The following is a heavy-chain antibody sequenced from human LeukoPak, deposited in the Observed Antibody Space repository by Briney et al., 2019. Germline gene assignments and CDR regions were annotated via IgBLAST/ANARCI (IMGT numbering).Heavy chain of an antibody. D-gene: IGHD3-3*01. Sequence: GGSLRLSCAASGFTFISYSMNWVRQAPGKGLEWVSSISSSSSYIYYADSVKGRFTISRDNSKNTLYLQMNSLRAEDTAVYYCAKVYGDDFWSGSNYYYYMDVWGKGTTVTVSS. V-gene: IGHV3-21*04. CDR1: GFTFISYS. CDR2: ISSSSSYI. J-gene: IGHJ6*03. CDR3: AKVYGDDFWSGSNYYYYMDV.